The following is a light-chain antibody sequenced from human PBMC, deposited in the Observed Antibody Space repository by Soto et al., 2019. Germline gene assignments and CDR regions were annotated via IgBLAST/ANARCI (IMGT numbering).Light chain of an antibody. CDR1: QSIDIW. J-gene: IGKJ1*01. Sequence: DIQMTQSPSTLSASVGDRVTITCRASQSIDIWLAWYQQKPGKAPKLLIYKASSLESGVPSRFSGSGSGTDFTLTISSLQPDDFASYYCQQHKSYPRTFGQGTKVEI. CDR2: KAS. V-gene: IGKV1-5*03. CDR3: QQHKSYPRT.